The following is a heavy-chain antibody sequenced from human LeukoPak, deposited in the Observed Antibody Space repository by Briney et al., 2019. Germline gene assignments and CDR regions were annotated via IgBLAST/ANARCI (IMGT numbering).Heavy chain of an antibody. V-gene: IGHV4-34*01. D-gene: IGHD3-10*01. CDR1: GGSFSGYY. Sequence: SETLSLTCAVYGGSFSGYYWSWIRQPPGKGLEWIGEINHSGSTNYNPSLKSRVTISVDTSKNQFSLKLSSVTAADTAVYYCAREPLKLLWFGELFGGRWFDPWGQGTLVTVSS. CDR3: AREPLKLLWFGELFGGRWFDP. CDR2: INHSGST. J-gene: IGHJ5*02.